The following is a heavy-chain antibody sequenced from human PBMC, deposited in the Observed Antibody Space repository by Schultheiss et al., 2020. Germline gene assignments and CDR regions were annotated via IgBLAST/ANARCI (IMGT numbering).Heavy chain of an antibody. D-gene: IGHD1-26*01. V-gene: IGHV4-34*01. Sequence: SETLSLTCAVYGGSFSGYYWSWIRQPPGKGLEWIGETNHSGSTNYNPSLKSRVTISVDTSKNQFSLKLSSVTAADTAVYYCARGSREVGADGGMDVWGQGTTVTVSS. J-gene: IGHJ6*02. CDR1: GGSFSGYY. CDR2: TNHSGST. CDR3: ARGSREVGADGGMDV.